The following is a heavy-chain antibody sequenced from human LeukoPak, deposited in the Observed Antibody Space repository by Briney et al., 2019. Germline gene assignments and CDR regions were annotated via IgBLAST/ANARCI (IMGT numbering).Heavy chain of an antibody. CDR3: QGRAMVTNDY. Sequence: PGGSLRLSCAASGFTFSSYAMHWVSQAPGKGLEWVAVISYDGSNKYYADSVKGRFTISRDNSKNTLYLQMNSLRAEDTAVYYCQGRAMVTNDYWGQGTLVTVSS. D-gene: IGHD5-18*01. J-gene: IGHJ4*02. V-gene: IGHV3-30-3*01. CDR2: ISYDGSNK. CDR1: GFTFSSYA.